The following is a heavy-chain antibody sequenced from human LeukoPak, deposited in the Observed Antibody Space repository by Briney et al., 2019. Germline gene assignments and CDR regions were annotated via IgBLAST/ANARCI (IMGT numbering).Heavy chain of an antibody. CDR2: ISGSGGRT. CDR3: ARGVEPLAANTLAY. CDR1: GFTFSSYA. V-gene: IGHV3-23*01. D-gene: IGHD1-14*01. J-gene: IGHJ4*02. Sequence: GGSLRLSCAASGFTFSSYAMSWLRQAPGKGLEWVSGISGSGGRTYYADSVKGRFTISRDNSKNTLYLQMNSLRAEDTAVYYCARGVEPLAANTLAYWGQGTLVTVSS.